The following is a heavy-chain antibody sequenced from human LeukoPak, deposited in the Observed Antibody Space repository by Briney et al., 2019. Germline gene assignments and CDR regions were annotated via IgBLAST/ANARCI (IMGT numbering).Heavy chain of an antibody. Sequence: PGGSLRLSCAASGFTFSSYAMHWVRQAPGKGLEWVAVISYDGSNKYYADSVKGRFTISRDNSKNTLYLQMNSLRAEDTAVYYCAKVRPPPGSGWYGGDDDWGQGTLVTVSS. CDR3: AKVRPPPGSGWYGGDDD. D-gene: IGHD6-13*01. CDR2: ISYDGSNK. CDR1: GFTFSSYA. J-gene: IGHJ4*02. V-gene: IGHV3-30-3*01.